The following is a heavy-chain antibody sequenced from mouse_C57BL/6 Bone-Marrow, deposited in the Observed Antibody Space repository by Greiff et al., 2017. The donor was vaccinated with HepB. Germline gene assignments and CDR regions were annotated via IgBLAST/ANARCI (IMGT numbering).Heavy chain of an antibody. J-gene: IGHJ4*01. CDR1: GFSLTSYA. Sequence: VKLMESGPGLVAPSQSLSITCTVSGFSLTSYAISWVRQPPGKGLEWLGVIWTGGGTNYNSALKSRLSISKDNSKSQVFLKMTSLQTDDTARYYCARNFYYREGYTIDYGEQGTSVTVSS. CDR3: ARNFYYREGYTIDY. CDR2: IWTGGGT. D-gene: IGHD2-12*01. V-gene: IGHV2-9-1*01.